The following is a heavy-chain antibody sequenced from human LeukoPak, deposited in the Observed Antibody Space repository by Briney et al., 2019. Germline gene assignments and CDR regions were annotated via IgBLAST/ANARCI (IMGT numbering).Heavy chain of an antibody. CDR2: ISGSGGST. CDR1: GFTFSSYA. Sequence: GASLRLSCAASGFTFSSYAMSWVHQAPGKGLEWVSAISGSGGSTYYADSVKGRFTISRDNSKNTLYLQMNSLRAEDTAVYYCAKARKQWLVLGWLDPWGQGTLVTVSS. J-gene: IGHJ5*02. D-gene: IGHD6-19*01. V-gene: IGHV3-23*01. CDR3: AKARKQWLVLGWLDP.